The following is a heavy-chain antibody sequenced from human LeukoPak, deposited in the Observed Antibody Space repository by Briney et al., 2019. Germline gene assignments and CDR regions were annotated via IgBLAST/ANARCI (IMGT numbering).Heavy chain of an antibody. CDR1: GGSFSGYY. CDR2: INHSGST. Sequence: SETLSLTCAVYGGSFSGYYWSWIRQPPGKGLEWIGEINHSGSTNYNPPLKSRVTISVDTSKNQFSLKLSSVTAADTAVYYCARSSPDYDFWSGYSDYWGQGTLVTVSS. D-gene: IGHD3-3*01. V-gene: IGHV4-34*01. CDR3: ARSSPDYDFWSGYSDY. J-gene: IGHJ4*02.